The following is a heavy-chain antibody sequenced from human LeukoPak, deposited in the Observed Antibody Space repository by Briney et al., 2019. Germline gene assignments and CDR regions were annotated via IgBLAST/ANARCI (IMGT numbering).Heavy chain of an antibody. V-gene: IGHV3-7*01. CDR2: INRDGSVK. Sequence: GGSLRLSCAVSGFTFSDYWVTWVRQTPGKGLEFVANINRDGSVKNYVDSVKGRFTISRDNAKNSLYLQMTSLRVDDTAIYYCARDPGFSSFDYWGQGTLVTVSS. CDR3: ARDPGFSSFDY. J-gene: IGHJ4*02. D-gene: IGHD3-3*02. CDR1: GFTFSDYW.